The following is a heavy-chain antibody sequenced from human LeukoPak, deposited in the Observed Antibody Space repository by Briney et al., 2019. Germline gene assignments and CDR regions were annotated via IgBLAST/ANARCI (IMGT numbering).Heavy chain of an antibody. D-gene: IGHD3-16*01. CDR2: INGSGVIT. J-gene: IGHJ4*02. CDR1: EFTFSKYA. V-gene: IGHV3-23*01. Sequence: GGSLRLSCAASEFTFSKYAMNGVRQAPGKGLDGVSGINGSGVITFYADSVKGRFTISRDNSKNTLYLQMNSLRAEDTAIYYCAKDSSQGGDYFDSWGQGTLVTVSS. CDR3: AKDSSQGGDYFDS.